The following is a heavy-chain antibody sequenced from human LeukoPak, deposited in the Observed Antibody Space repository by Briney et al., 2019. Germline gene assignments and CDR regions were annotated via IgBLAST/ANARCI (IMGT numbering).Heavy chain of an antibody. V-gene: IGHV3-9*01. CDR3: AKGTRSILTGYLTFDY. Sequence: GGSLRLSCAASGFTFDDYAMHWVRQAPGKGLEWVSGISWNSGSIGYADSVKGRFTISRDNAKNSLYLQMNSLRAEDTALYYCAKGTRSILTGYLTFDYWGQGTLVTVSS. CDR2: ISWNSGSI. D-gene: IGHD3-9*01. CDR1: GFTFDDYA. J-gene: IGHJ4*02.